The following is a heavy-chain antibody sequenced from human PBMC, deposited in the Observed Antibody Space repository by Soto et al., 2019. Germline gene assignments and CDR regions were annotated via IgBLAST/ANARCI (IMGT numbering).Heavy chain of an antibody. J-gene: IGHJ6*02. V-gene: IGHV1-2*04. D-gene: IGHD2-8*01. Sequence: ASVKVSCKASGYSFTDYHIHRVRQAPGQGLEWLGRINPKSGGTSTAQRFQGWVTMTTDTSISTASMELTRLTSDDTAIYYCARGDSTDCSNGVCSFFYNHDMDVWGQGTTVTVSS. CDR2: INPKSGGT. CDR1: GYSFTDYH. CDR3: ARGDSTDCSNGVCSFFYNHDMDV.